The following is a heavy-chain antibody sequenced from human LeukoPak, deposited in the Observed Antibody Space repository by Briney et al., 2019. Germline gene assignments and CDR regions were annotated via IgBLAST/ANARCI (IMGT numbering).Heavy chain of an antibody. CDR3: ARGVGAVAGTENWFDP. CDR2: ISSSSSYI. V-gene: IGHV3-21*01. D-gene: IGHD6-19*01. J-gene: IGHJ5*02. CDR1: GFTFSSYS. Sequence: GGSLRLSCAASGFTFSSYSMSLVRQAPGKGLEWVSSISSSSSYIYYADSVKGRFTISRDNAKNSLYLQMNSLRAEDTAVYYCARGVGAVAGTENWFDPWGQGTLVTVSS.